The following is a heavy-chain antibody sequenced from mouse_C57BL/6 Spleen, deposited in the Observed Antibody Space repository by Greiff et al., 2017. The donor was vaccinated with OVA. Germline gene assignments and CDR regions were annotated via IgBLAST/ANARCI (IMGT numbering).Heavy chain of an antibody. CDR1: GYAFSSSW. Sequence: QVQLQQSGPELVKPGASVKISCKASGYAFSSSWMNWVKQRPGKGLEWIGRIYPGDGDTNYNGKFKGKATLTADKSSSTAYMQLSSLTSEDSAVDVCARGGPDWYFDVWGTGTTVTVSA. J-gene: IGHJ1*03. CDR3: ARGGPDWYFDV. D-gene: IGHD3-3*01. CDR2: IYPGDGDT. V-gene: IGHV1-82*01.